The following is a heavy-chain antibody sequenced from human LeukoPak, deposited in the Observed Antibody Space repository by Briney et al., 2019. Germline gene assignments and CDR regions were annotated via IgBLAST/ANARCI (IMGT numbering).Heavy chain of an antibody. CDR1: GLTFSSYG. Sequence: PGRSLRLSCAVSGLTFSSYGMHWVRQAPGKGLEWVAFIWYDGSNKDYIDSVKGRFTISRDNSKNTLYLQMNSLRVEDTAVYYCARHYGSGSVGGLDYWGQGTLVTVSS. D-gene: IGHD3-10*01. CDR3: ARHYGSGSVGGLDY. V-gene: IGHV3-33*01. CDR2: IWYDGSNK. J-gene: IGHJ4*02.